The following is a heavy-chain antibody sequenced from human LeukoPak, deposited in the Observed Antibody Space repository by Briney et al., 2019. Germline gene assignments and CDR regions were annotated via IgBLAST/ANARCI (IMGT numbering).Heavy chain of an antibody. CDR3: ARSPSVAGLEPFDY. CDR1: GFTFSSYW. D-gene: IGHD6-19*01. CDR2: IKQDGSEK. V-gene: IGHV3-7*01. Sequence: GGSLRLSCAASGFTFSSYWMSWVRQAPGKGLEWVANIKQDGSEKYYVDSVKGRFTISRDNAKNSLYLQMNSLRAEDTAVYYSARSPSVAGLEPFDYWGQGTLVTVSS. J-gene: IGHJ4*02.